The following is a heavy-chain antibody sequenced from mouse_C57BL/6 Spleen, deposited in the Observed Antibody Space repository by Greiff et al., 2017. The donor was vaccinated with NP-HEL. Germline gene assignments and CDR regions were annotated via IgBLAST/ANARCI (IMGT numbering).Heavy chain of an antibody. J-gene: IGHJ2*01. CDR1: GYAFSSSW. V-gene: IGHV1-82*01. D-gene: IGHD2-10*02. Sequence: VQLQQSGPELVKPGASVKISCKASGYAFSSSWMNWVKQRPGKGLEWIGRIYPGDGDTNYNGKFKGKATLTADKSSSTAYMQLSSLTSEDSAVYFGARGMYGNYDYWGQGTTLTVSA. CDR3: ARGMYGNYDY. CDR2: IYPGDGDT.